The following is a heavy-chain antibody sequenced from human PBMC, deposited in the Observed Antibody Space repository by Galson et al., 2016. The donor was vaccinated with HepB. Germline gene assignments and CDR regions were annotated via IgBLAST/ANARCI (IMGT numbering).Heavy chain of an antibody. V-gene: IGHV1-58*01. D-gene: IGHD6-19*01. Sequence: SVKVSCKASGFTSTTSVVQRVRQARGQRLEWIGWIVAGGGNTNYARQFQERVTITWDMSTSTAYMEMRNLRSDDTAVYFCARLTISSGWPRSDFWGQGTLVAVSS. CDR1: GFTSTTSV. CDR2: IVAGGGNT. J-gene: IGHJ4*02. CDR3: ARLTISSGWPRSDF.